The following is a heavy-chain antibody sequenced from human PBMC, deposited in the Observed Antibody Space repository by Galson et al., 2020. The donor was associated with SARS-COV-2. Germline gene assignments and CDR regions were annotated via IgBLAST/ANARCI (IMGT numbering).Heavy chain of an antibody. CDR2: ISGSGGST. V-gene: IGHV3-23*01. D-gene: IGHD3-22*01. J-gene: IGHJ4*02. CDR3: ATPRDYYDSSGALDY. CDR1: GFTFSSYA. Sequence: GESLKISCAASGFTFSSYAMSWVRQAPGKGLEWVSAISGSGGSTYYADSVKGRFTISRDNSKNTLYLQMNSLRAEDTAVYYCATPRDYYDSSGALDYWGQGTLVTVSS.